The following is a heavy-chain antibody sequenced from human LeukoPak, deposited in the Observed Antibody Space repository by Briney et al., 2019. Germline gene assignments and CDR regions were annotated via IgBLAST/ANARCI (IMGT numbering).Heavy chain of an antibody. Sequence: SETLSLTCTVSGGSISAYYWSWIRQPAGEGLEWIGHLYPSGNSNYNPSLKSRVTMSADTSKNHFSLNLSSVTAADTAVYYCARAGRYGSGPTFWGQGTLVTVSS. CDR2: LYPSGNS. CDR1: GGSISAYY. D-gene: IGHD6-19*01. CDR3: ARAGRYGSGPTF. J-gene: IGHJ4*02. V-gene: IGHV4-4*07.